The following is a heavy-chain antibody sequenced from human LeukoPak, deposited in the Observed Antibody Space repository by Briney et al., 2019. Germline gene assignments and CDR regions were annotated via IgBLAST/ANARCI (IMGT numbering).Heavy chain of an antibody. CDR2: IYYSGST. CDR1: GGSISSSSYY. Sequence: SETLSLTCTVPGGSISSSSYYWGWIRQPPGKGPEWIGSIYYSGSTYYNPSLKSRVTISVDTSKNQFSLKLSSVTAADTAVYYCARGRSSNMDAFDIWGQGTMVTVSS. V-gene: IGHV4-39*07. CDR3: ARGRSSNMDAFDI. D-gene: IGHD6-13*01. J-gene: IGHJ3*02.